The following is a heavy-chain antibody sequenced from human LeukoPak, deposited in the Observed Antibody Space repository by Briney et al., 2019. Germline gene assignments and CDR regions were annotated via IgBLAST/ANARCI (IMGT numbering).Heavy chain of an antibody. V-gene: IGHV1-8*03. D-gene: IGHD6-13*01. J-gene: IGHJ6*03. CDR3: ARMVSSSWPLYYYYYMDV. Sequence: ASVKVSCKASGSTFTNFGISWVRQAPGQGLEWMGWMNPNSGNTGYAQKFQGRVTITRNTSISTAYMELSSLRSEDTAVYYCARMVSSSWPLYYYYYMDVWGKGTTVTVSS. CDR2: MNPNSGNT. CDR1: GSTFTNFG.